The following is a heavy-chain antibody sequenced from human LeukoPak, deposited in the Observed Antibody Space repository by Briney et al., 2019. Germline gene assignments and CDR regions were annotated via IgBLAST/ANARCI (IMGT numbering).Heavy chain of an antibody. V-gene: IGHV3-43*01. CDR3: GKDMGPRGVGATPHY. J-gene: IGHJ4*02. CDR1: GFGLDGYT. Sequence: GGSLRLSCAASGFGLDGYTMHGVRQFPGKGLEWGSLINWNGDETYYSDSVKGRFTISRDNSKNSLYLQMNSLRTEDTGFYYCGKDMGPRGVGATPHYWGQGTLVTVSS. D-gene: IGHD1-26*01. CDR2: INWNGDET.